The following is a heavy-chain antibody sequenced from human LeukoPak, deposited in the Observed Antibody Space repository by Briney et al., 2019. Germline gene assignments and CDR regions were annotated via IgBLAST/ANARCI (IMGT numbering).Heavy chain of an antibody. CDR1: GFTFDDYA. CDR3: ATSGYTYGLDY. V-gene: IGHV3-9*01. J-gene: IGHJ4*02. Sequence: GGSLRLSCAASGFTFDDYAMHWVRQAPGKVLEWVSGISWNSGSIGYAGSVKGRFTISRDNAKNSLYLQMNSLRAEDTALYYCATSGYTYGLDYWGQGTLVTVSS. CDR2: ISWNSGSI. D-gene: IGHD5-18*01.